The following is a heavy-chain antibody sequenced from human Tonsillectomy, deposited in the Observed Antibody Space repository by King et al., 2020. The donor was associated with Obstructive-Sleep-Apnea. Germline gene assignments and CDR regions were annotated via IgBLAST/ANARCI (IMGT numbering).Heavy chain of an antibody. J-gene: IGHJ5*02. CDR1: GGSISSSSYY. D-gene: IGHD3-3*01. V-gene: IGHV4-39*07. Sequence: PLQESGPGLVKPSETLSLTCTVSGGSISSSSYYWGWIRQPPGKGLEWIGSINYSGSTYYNPALKSRVTISVDTSKNQFSLKLSSVTAADTAIYYCAREDDYWSGYPTDNWFDPWGQGTLVTVSP. CDR3: AREDDYWSGYPTDNWFDP. CDR2: INYSGST.